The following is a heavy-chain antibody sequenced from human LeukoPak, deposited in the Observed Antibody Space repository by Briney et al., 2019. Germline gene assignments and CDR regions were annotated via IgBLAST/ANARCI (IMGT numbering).Heavy chain of an antibody. V-gene: IGHV3-23*01. Sequence: PGGSLRLSCAASGFTFSSYAMSWVRQAPGKGLEWVSAISGSGGSTYYADSVKGRFTISRDNSKNTLYLQMNSLRAEDTAVYYCARQGGGFWYFDLWGRGTLVTVSS. CDR1: GFTFSSYA. D-gene: IGHD6-25*01. CDR3: ARQGGGFWYFDL. J-gene: IGHJ2*01. CDR2: ISGSGGST.